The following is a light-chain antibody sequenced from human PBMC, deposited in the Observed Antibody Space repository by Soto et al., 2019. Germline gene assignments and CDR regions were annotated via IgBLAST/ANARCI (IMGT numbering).Light chain of an antibody. Sequence: QSALTQPRSVSGSPGQSVTISCTGTSSDVGAYDHVSWYQQHPGKAPKLMIHEVNQRPSGVPDRLSGSKSGNTASLTISGLQAEDEADYYCCSFAAMSGYVFGTGTKLTVL. CDR3: CSFAAMSGYV. V-gene: IGLV2-11*01. CDR2: EVN. CDR1: SSDVGAYDH. J-gene: IGLJ1*01.